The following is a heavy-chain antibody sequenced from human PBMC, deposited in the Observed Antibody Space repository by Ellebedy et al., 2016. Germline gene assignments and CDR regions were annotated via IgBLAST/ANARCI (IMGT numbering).Heavy chain of an antibody. CDR3: AGDSRGITALGTSLHY. CDR1: GFTVSDNY. Sequence: GESLKISCAVSGFTVSDNYMSWVRQAPGKGLEWVATLYRTGSTFYPDSAKGRFTISGDNSKNTLYLQMNSLRVEDTAVYYCAGDSRGITALGTSLHYWGQGTLVIVSS. D-gene: IGHD6-13*01. J-gene: IGHJ4*02. V-gene: IGHV3-53*01. CDR2: LYRTGST.